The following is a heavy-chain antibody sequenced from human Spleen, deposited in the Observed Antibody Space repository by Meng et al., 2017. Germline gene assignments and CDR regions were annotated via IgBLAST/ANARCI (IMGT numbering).Heavy chain of an antibody. V-gene: IGHV4-61*02. CDR1: GGSISSGSYY. D-gene: IGHD4-11*01. Sequence: SETLSLTCTVSGGSISSGSYYWSWIRQPAGKGLEWIGRIYTSGSTNYNPSLKSRVTMSVDTSKNQFSLKLSSVTAADSAVYYCARGPTTMAHDFDYWGQGTLVTVSS. CDR2: IYTSGST. J-gene: IGHJ4*02. CDR3: ARGPTTMAHDFDY.